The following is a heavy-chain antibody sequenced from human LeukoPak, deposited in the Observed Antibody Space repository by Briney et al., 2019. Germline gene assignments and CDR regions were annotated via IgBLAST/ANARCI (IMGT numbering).Heavy chain of an antibody. CDR2: ISGSSGST. CDR1: GFTFSSYA. CDR3: AKGEYSSSWYGFDY. Sequence: GGSLRLSCAASGFTFSSYAMSWVRQAPGKGLEWVSAISGSSGSTYYADSVKGRFTISRDNSKNTLYLQMNSLRAEDTAVYYCAKGEYSSSWYGFDYWGQGTLVTVSS. V-gene: IGHV3-23*01. J-gene: IGHJ4*02. D-gene: IGHD6-13*01.